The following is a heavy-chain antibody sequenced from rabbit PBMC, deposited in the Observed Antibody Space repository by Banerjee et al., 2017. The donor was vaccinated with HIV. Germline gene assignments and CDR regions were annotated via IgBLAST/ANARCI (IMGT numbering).Heavy chain of an antibody. Sequence: QEQLVESGGGLVQPGGSLTLTCTASGFSFSSSYWICWVRQAPGKGLEWIGCIGTTTGSAAYASWAKGRFTISKTSSTTVTLQMTSLTAADTATYFCARKLSLWGPGTLVTVS. CDR2: IGTTTGSA. J-gene: IGHJ4*01. CDR3: ARKLSL. CDR1: GFSFSSSYW. V-gene: IGHV1S45*01. D-gene: IGHD6-1*01.